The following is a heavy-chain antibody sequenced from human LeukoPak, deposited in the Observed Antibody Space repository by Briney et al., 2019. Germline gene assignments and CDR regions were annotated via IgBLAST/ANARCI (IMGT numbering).Heavy chain of an antibody. V-gene: IGHV1-8*01. CDR2: MNPNSGNT. CDR1: GYTFTSYD. J-gene: IGHJ5*02. D-gene: IGHD5/OR15-5a*01. Sequence: ASVKVSCKASGYTFTSYDINWVRQATGQGLEWMGWMNPNSGNTGYAQKFQGRLTMTRNTSISTAYMELSSLRSEDTAVYYCARLRVGRLRGNNWFDPWGQGTLVTVSS. CDR3: ARLRVGRLRGNNWFDP.